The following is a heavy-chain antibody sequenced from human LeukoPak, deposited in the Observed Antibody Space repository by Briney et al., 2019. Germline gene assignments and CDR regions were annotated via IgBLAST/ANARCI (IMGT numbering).Heavy chain of an antibody. Sequence: PRASVQISFQASGGPFSSYAIRWVRPAPGQGPEWMGGIIPIFGTANYAQKYEDRVTISSTESTGTANMELSSLISEDTAVDYCARGYCSSTSCLYIWFDPWGQGTLVTVSS. CDR2: IIPIFGTA. V-gene: IGHV1-69*01. D-gene: IGHD2-2*01. CDR3: ARGYCSSTSCLYIWFDP. J-gene: IGHJ5*02. CDR1: GGPFSSYA.